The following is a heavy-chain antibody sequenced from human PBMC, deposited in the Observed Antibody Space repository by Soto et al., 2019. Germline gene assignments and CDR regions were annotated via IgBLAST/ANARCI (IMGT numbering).Heavy chain of an antibody. Sequence: PSQTLSLTCAISGDSVSESSVSWNWIRQSPSRGLEWLGRTNYGSKWSYAYAESVRSRITISADTSKNQFSLHLSSMTAEDTAVYYCARVYPSYYDFWSGYLDVWGQGTTVTVSS. CDR2: TNYGSKWSY. V-gene: IGHV6-1*01. D-gene: IGHD3-3*01. CDR1: GDSVSESSVS. J-gene: IGHJ6*02. CDR3: ARVYPSYYDFWSGYLDV.